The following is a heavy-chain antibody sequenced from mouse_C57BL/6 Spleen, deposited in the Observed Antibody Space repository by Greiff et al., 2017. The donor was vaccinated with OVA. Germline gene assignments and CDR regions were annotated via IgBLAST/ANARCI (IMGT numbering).Heavy chain of an antibody. CDR3: ARLLRGYAMDY. V-gene: IGHV5-15*01. Sequence: EVKLLESGGGLVQPGGSLKLSCAASGFTFSDYGMAWVRQAPRKGPEWVAFISNLAYSIYYADTVTGRFTISRENAKNTLYLEMSSLRSEDTAMYYCARLLRGYAMDYWGQGTSVTVSS. J-gene: IGHJ4*01. CDR2: ISNLAYSI. D-gene: IGHD1-1*01. CDR1: GFTFSDYG.